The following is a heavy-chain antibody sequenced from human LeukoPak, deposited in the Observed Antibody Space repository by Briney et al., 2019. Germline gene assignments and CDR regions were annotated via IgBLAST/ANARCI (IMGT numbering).Heavy chain of an antibody. CDR2: IYSGGST. CDR3: ARDRARRYCSGGSCYSGYYGMDV. CDR1: GFTVSRNY. Sequence: PGGSLRLSCAASGFTVSRNYMSWVRQAPGKGLEWVSVIYSGGSTYYADSVKGRFTISRDNSKNTLYLQMNSLRAEDTAVYYCARDRARRYCSGGSCYSGYYGMDVWGQGTTVTVSS. J-gene: IGHJ6*02. V-gene: IGHV3-66*01. D-gene: IGHD2-15*01.